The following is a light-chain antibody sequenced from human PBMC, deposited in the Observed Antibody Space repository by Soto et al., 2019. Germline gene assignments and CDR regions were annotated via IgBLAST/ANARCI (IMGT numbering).Light chain of an antibody. CDR2: AAS. Sequence: DIQMTQSPSSLSASVGDRVTITCRASQSISSYLNWSQQKPGKAPKLLIYAASSLQSGVPSRFSGSGSGTDFTLTISSLQPEDFAPYYCQQSYSTPYTFGQGTKLEIK. V-gene: IGKV1-39*01. J-gene: IGKJ2*01. CDR3: QQSYSTPYT. CDR1: QSISSY.